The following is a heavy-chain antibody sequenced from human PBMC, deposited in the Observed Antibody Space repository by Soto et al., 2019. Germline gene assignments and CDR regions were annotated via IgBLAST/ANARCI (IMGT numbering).Heavy chain of an antibody. V-gene: IGHV1-2*02. D-gene: IGHD3-22*01. CDR3: ATIVVAGGNHNDWFDP. CDR2: INPNSGGT. Sequence: ASVKVSCKASVYTFIGYYIHCVRQAPGQWLEWMVGINPNSGGTNYAQKFQGRVTMTRDTSISTAYMELSRLRTDDTAVYYFATIVVAGGNHNDWFDPWGQGTLVTVS. J-gene: IGHJ5*02. CDR1: VYTFIGYY.